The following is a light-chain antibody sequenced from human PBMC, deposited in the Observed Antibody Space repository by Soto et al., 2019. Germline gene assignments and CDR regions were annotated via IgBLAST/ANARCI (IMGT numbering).Light chain of an antibody. J-gene: IGKJ1*01. CDR1: QSVSSTY. Sequence: EIVLTQSPGTLSLSPGERATLSCRASQSVSSTYLAWYQQKPGQAPRLLIYGASSRATGIPDRFSGGGSGTDFTLTISRVEPEDFAVYYCQQYGSSPQTFGQGTKVEIK. CDR3: QQYGSSPQT. CDR2: GAS. V-gene: IGKV3-20*01.